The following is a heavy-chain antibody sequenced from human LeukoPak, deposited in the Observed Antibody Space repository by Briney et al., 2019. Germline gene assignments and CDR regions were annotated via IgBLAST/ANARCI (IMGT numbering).Heavy chain of an antibody. CDR1: GFDFSGYS. CDR3: ALPVATIVGDFDY. J-gene: IGHJ4*02. Sequence: GGSLRLSCVGSGFDFSGYSINWVRQAPGRGLEWVSYISSSGSTIYYADSVKGRFTISRDNAKNSLYLQMNSLRAEDTAVYYCALPVATIVGDFDYWGQGTLVTVSS. D-gene: IGHD5-12*01. CDR2: ISSSGSTI. V-gene: IGHV3-48*04.